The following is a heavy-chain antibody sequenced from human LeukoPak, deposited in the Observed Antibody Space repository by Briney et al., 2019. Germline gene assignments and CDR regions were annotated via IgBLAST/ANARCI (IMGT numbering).Heavy chain of an antibody. D-gene: IGHD1-26*01. J-gene: IGHJ4*02. CDR2: IRHDGTEK. CDR1: GFTFSTSG. CDR3: ARLMVGQAGVGATHFDY. Sequence: GGSLRLSCVVSGFTFSTSGMHWVRQAPGKGLEWLTFIRHDGTEKYYADFVKGRFTISRDNSRNTLYLQVNSLGPEDTAVYYCARLMVGQAGVGATHFDYWGQGTLVSVSS. V-gene: IGHV3-30*02.